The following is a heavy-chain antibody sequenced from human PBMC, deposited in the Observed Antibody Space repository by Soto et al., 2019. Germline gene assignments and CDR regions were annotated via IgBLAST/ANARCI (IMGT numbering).Heavy chain of an antibody. J-gene: IGHJ4*02. CDR2: MNPNSGNT. CDR1: GYTFTSYD. D-gene: IGHD1-26*01. Sequence: QVQLVQSGAEVKKPGASVKVSCKASGYTFTSYDINWVRQATGQGLEWMGWMNPNSGNTGYAQKFQGRVTMTRNTSISRAYTELSSLKSEDPAVEYCAREAQSGGSDYWGQGTVVPVSS. V-gene: IGHV1-8*01. CDR3: AREAQSGGSDY.